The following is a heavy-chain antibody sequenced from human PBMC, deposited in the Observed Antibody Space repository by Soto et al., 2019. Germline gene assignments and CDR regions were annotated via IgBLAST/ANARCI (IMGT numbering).Heavy chain of an antibody. Sequence: SVKVSCKASGGTFSSYAISWVRQAPGQGLEWMGGIIPIFGTANYAQKFQGRVTITADESTSTAYMELSSLRSEDTAVYYCARSQRWSGYYNPLYYYYYGMDVWGQGTTVTVSS. CDR3: ARSQRWSGYYNPLYYYYYGMDV. CDR2: IIPIFGTA. V-gene: IGHV1-69*13. J-gene: IGHJ6*02. CDR1: GGTFSSYA. D-gene: IGHD3-3*01.